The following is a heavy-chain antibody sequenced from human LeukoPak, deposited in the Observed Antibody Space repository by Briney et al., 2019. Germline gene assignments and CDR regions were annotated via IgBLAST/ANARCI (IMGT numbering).Heavy chain of an antibody. V-gene: IGHV3-9*01. CDR2: ISWNSGSI. Sequence: GRSLRLSCAASGFTFDDYAMHWVRQAPGKGLEWASGISWNSGSIGYADSVKGRFTISRDNAKNSLYLQMNSLRAEDTALYYCAKAVAGTFDYWGQGTLVTVSS. CDR1: GFTFDDYA. D-gene: IGHD6-19*01. J-gene: IGHJ4*02. CDR3: AKAVAGTFDY.